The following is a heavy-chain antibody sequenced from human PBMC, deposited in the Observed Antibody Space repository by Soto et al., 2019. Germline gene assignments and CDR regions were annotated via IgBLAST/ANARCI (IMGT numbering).Heavy chain of an antibody. D-gene: IGHD6-19*01. V-gene: IGHV4-4*02. Sequence: QVQLQESGPGLMQPSGTLSLTCAVPGGSISDNWWSWVRQPPGKGLEWIGEIYHTGNRHFNPSLEGRVTISVDKSNNHFSLNLNAVTAADTAVYYCARNIAVSGTRGFDYWGQGILVTVSS. CDR1: GGSISDNW. J-gene: IGHJ4*02. CDR2: IYHTGNR. CDR3: ARNIAVSGTRGFDY.